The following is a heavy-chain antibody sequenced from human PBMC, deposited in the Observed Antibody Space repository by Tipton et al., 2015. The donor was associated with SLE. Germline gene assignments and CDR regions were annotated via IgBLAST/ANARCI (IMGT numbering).Heavy chain of an antibody. D-gene: IGHD2-21*02. Sequence: TLSLTCSVSGGSISNYYWSWIRQPAGKGLEWIWGIYRSGSTDYNTSLKSRVTMSVDTSRNRFSLKLTSVTAADAAVYYCAREGDRDYFDFWGQGMLVTVSS. CDR3: AREGDRDYFDF. J-gene: IGHJ4*02. V-gene: IGHV4-4*07. CDR1: GGSISNYY. CDR2: IYRSGST.